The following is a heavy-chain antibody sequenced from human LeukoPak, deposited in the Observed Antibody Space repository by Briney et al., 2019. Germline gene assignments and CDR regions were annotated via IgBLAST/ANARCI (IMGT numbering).Heavy chain of an antibody. CDR2: IDPSGGSA. D-gene: IGHD6-6*01. V-gene: IGHV1-46*01. Sequence: ASVKVSCKASGYTFTTYYIHWVRQAPGQGLEWMGIIDPSGGSATSKQKFQGRVTMTRDTSTSTVYMELCSLRSEDTAVYYCARGESSSSFDHWGQGTLVTVSS. J-gene: IGHJ4*02. CDR1: GYTFTTYY. CDR3: ARGESSSSFDH.